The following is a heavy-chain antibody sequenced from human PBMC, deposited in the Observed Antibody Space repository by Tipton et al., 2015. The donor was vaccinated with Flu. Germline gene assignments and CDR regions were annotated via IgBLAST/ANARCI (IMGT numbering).Heavy chain of an antibody. CDR2: IFSGGTT. CDR3: ARSTALRYFDWLSYGLDV. J-gene: IGHJ6*02. V-gene: IGHV3-53*01. CDR1: GFAVGNNY. Sequence: SLRLSCAASGFAVGNNYMNWVRQAAGKGPEWVSVIFSGGTTYYADSVRGRFTLSRDTSKNTVCLQMNRLRAEDTAVYYCARSTALRYFDWLSYGLDVWGQGTMVTVSS. D-gene: IGHD3-9*01.